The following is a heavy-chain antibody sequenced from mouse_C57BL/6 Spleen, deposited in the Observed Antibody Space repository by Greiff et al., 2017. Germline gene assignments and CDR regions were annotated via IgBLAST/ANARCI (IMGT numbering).Heavy chain of an antibody. CDR3: ARGGYYVD. J-gene: IGHJ2*01. D-gene: IGHD2-3*01. CDR1: GFTFSDYG. CDR2: ISSGRSTI. Sequence: EVQRVESGGGLVKPGGSLKLSCAASGFTFSDYGMHWVRQAPEKGLEWVAYISSGRSTIYYADTVKGRFTIARDNAKNALFLQMSSLRSEDTAMYYCARGGYYVDWGQGTTLTVSS. V-gene: IGHV5-17*01.